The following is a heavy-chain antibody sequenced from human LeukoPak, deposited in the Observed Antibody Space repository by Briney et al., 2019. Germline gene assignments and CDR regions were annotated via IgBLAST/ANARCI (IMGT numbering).Heavy chain of an antibody. Sequence: PGGSLRLSCAASGFTFSSYEMNWVRQAPGKGLEWTGYISNTGSTTYNPSLKSRVTISADTSKNHFSLKLKSATAADTAVYHCARGSLVFFGASRRWYFDLWGRGTLVTVSS. V-gene: IGHV4-59*01. CDR1: GFTFSSYE. CDR3: ARGSLVFFGASRRWYFDL. CDR2: ISNTGST. J-gene: IGHJ2*01. D-gene: IGHD3-10*01.